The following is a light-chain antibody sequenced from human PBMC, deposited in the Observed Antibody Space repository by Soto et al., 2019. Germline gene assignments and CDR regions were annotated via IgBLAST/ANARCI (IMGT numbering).Light chain of an antibody. J-gene: IGKJ2*03. CDR3: QQYNAYYS. V-gene: IGKV1-5*01. CDR2: DVS. CDR1: QSISSY. Sequence: ASVGDRVTITCRASQSISSYLNWYQQKPGKAPKLLIYDVSTLQGGVPSRFSGTGSGTEFTLTISSLQPEDFATYYCQQYNAYYSFGQGPRWIS.